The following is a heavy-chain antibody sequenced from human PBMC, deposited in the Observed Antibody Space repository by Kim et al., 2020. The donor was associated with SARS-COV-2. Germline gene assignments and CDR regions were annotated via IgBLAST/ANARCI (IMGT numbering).Heavy chain of an antibody. J-gene: IGHJ6*02. D-gene: IGHD3-10*01. Sequence: SETLSLTCTVSGGSISSYYWSWIRQPPGKGLEWIGYIYYSGSTNYNPSLKSRVTISVDTSKNQFSLKLSSVTAADTAVYYCARDLNIIRPRLLWFGESDYGMDVWGQGTTVTVSS. CDR1: GGSISSYY. V-gene: IGHV4-59*13. CDR2: IYYSGST. CDR3: ARDLNIIRPRLLWFGESDYGMDV.